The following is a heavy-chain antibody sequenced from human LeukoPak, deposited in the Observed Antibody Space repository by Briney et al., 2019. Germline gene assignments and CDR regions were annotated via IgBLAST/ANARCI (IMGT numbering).Heavy chain of an antibody. Sequence: GGSLRLSCAASGFTFSSYWMSWVRQAPGKGLEWVANIRPDGSEIYYGDSVKGRFTISRDNAKNSLYLQMNSLRAEDTAVYYCARDGGISGYSSSWALLSNYYGMDVWGQGTTVTVSS. J-gene: IGHJ6*02. CDR3: ARDGGISGYSSSWALLSNYYGMDV. V-gene: IGHV3-7*03. D-gene: IGHD6-13*01. CDR1: GFTFSSYW. CDR2: IRPDGSEI.